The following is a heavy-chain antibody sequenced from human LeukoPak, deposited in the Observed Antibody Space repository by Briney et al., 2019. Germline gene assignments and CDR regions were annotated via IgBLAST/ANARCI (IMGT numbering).Heavy chain of an antibody. CDR2: ISYDGSNK. CDR1: GFTFSSYG. V-gene: IGHV3-30*03. CDR3: ARPIEGDGYFP. J-gene: IGHJ5*02. D-gene: IGHD5-24*01. Sequence: GRSLRLSCAASGFTFSSYGMHWVRQAPGKGLEWVAVISYDGSNKYYADSVKGRFTISRDNSKNTLYLQMNSLRAEDTAVYYCARPIEGDGYFPWGQGTLVTVSS.